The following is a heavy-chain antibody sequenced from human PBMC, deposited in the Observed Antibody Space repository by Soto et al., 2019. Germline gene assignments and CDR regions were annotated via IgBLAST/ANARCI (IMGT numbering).Heavy chain of an antibody. CDR1: GGTFSSYT. D-gene: IGHD1-26*01. Sequence: SVKVSCKASGGTFSSYTISWVRQAPGQGLEWMGRIIPILGIANYAQKFQGRVTITADKSTSTAYMELSSLRSEDTAVYYCASVGAQREHDFWGQRTLVTVSS. CDR3: ASVGAQREHDF. CDR2: IIPILGIA. V-gene: IGHV1-69*02. J-gene: IGHJ4*02.